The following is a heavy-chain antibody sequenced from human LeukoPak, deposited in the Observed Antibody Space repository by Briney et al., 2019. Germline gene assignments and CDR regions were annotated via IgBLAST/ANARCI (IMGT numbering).Heavy chain of an antibody. D-gene: IGHD2-21*02. CDR3: ARGQPLLFNY. J-gene: IGHJ4*02. CDR2: IYHSGST. CDR1: GYSISSGYY. V-gene: IGHV4-38-2*01. Sequence: SETLSLTCAVSGYSISSGYYWGWIRQPPGKGMKWIGSIYHSGSTYYNPSLKSRVTISVDTSKNQFSPKLSSVANADTAVYYCARGQPLLFNYWGQGTLVTVSS.